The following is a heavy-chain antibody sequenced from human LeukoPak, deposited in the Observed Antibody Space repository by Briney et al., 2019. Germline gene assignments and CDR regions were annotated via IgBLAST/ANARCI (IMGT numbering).Heavy chain of an antibody. CDR3: ARGVVPAEYYFDY. J-gene: IGHJ4*02. D-gene: IGHD2-2*01. CDR1: GGSISSSSYS. V-gene: IGHV4-30-2*01. Sequence: SETLSLTCTVSGGSISSSSYSWSWIRQPPGKGLEWIGYIYHSGSTYYNPSLKSRVTISVDRSKNQFSLKLSSVTAADTAVYYCARGVVPAEYYFDYWGQGTLVTVSS. CDR2: IYHSGST.